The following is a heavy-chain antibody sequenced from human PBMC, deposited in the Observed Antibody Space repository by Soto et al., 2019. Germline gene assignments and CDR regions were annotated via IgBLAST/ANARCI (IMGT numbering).Heavy chain of an antibody. CDR1: GGSISNNRCY. J-gene: IGHJ5*02. Sequence: SETLCLTCSVSGGSISNNRCYWTWIRQPPGEGLEWIGSIYHTGNAYYNPSLKSRVTISVDTSKNQFSLKVTSVTAADTALYYCARDYFDSSDYTTNWFDPWGQGTQVTVS. CDR2: IYHTGNA. D-gene: IGHD3-22*01. V-gene: IGHV4-39*01. CDR3: ARDYFDSSDYTTNWFDP.